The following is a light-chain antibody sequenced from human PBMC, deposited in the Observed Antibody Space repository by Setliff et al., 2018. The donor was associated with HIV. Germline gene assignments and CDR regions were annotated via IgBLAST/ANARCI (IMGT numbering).Light chain of an antibody. CDR1: SSDIGGYNY. CDR2: DVS. J-gene: IGLJ1*01. V-gene: IGLV2-14*01. Sequence: QSALTQPASVSGSPGQSITISCTGTSSDIGGYNYVSWYQQHPGKAPKLMVYDVSQRPSGVSNRFSGSKSGNTASLTISGLQAEDEADYYCSSYTSSTTYVFGPGTKVT. CDR3: SSYTSSTTYV.